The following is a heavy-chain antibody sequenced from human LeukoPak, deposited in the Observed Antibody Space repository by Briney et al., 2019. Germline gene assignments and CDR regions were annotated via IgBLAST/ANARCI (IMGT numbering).Heavy chain of an antibody. CDR2: ISYDGSNK. J-gene: IGHJ5*02. V-gene: IGHV3-30*04. D-gene: IGHD4-17*01. Sequence: PGGSLRLSCAASGFTFSSYAMHWVRQAPGKGLEWVAVISYDGSNKYYADSVKGRFTISRDNSKNTLYLQMNSLRAEDTAVYYCAREHGATGGDYPLWFDPWGQGTLVTVSP. CDR1: GFTFSSYA. CDR3: AREHGATGGDYPLWFDP.